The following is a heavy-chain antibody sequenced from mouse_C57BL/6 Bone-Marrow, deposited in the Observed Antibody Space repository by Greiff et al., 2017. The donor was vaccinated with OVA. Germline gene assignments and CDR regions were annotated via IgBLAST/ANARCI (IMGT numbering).Heavy chain of an antibody. CDR3: ARCYYYAMDY. V-gene: IGHV5-6*01. Sequence: EVKLMESGGDLVKPGGSLKLSCAASGFTFSSYGMSWVRQTPDKRLEWVATISSGGSYTYYPDSVKGRFTISRDNAKNTLYLQMSSLKSEDTAMYYCARCYYYAMDYWGQGTSVTVSS. J-gene: IGHJ4*01. D-gene: IGHD3-3*01. CDR2: ISSGGSYT. CDR1: GFTFSSYG.